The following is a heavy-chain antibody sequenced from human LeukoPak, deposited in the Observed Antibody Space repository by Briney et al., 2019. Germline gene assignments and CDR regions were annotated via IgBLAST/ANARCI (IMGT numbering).Heavy chain of an antibody. Sequence: ASVKVSCKASGYTFTSYGISWVRQAPGQGLEWMGWISAYNGNTNYAQKLQGRVTMTTDTSTSTAYMELSSLRSEDTAVYYCARSITMVRGVMVGYWGQGTLVTVSS. D-gene: IGHD3-10*01. J-gene: IGHJ4*02. CDR2: ISAYNGNT. V-gene: IGHV1-18*01. CDR1: GYTFTSYG. CDR3: ARSITMVRGVMVGY.